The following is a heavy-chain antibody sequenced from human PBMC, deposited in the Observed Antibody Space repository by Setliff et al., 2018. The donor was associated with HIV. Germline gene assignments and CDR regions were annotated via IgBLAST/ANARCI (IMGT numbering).Heavy chain of an antibody. CDR2: INPSGAIT. V-gene: IGHV1-46*01. Sequence: ASVKVSCKTSGYTFISYYIYWVRQAPGQGLEWMGMINPSGAITSYAQNFQGRVNMTRDTSINTAHMYLTRVKSDDTAVYYCARGNYYNLWADPFDYWGQGTLVTVSS. CDR1: GYTFISYY. D-gene: IGHD3-3*01. CDR3: ARGNYYNLWADPFDY. J-gene: IGHJ4*02.